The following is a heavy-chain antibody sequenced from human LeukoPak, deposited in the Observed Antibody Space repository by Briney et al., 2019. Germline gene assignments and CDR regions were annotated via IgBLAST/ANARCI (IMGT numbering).Heavy chain of an antibody. V-gene: IGHV1-2*02. CDR3: ARERILLWFGESNDAFDI. J-gene: IGHJ3*02. CDR2: INPNSCGT. CDR1: GYTFTGYY. Sequence: ASVKVSCKASGYTFTGYYMHWVRQAPGQELEWMGWINPNSCGTNCVQKFQGRVTMTRDTSISTAYMELSRVRSDDTAVYYCARERILLWFGESNDAFDIWGQGTMVTVSS. D-gene: IGHD3-10*01.